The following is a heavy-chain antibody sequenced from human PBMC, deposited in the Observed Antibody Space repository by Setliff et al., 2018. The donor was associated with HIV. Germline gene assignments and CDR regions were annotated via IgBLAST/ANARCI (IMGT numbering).Heavy chain of an antibody. J-gene: IGHJ4*02. CDR2: IFYRGST. D-gene: IGHD3-3*02. V-gene: IGHV4-31*03. CDR3: ARLEKLDDISYFDY. CDR1: GGSLISGGYY. Sequence: SETLSLTCSVSGGSLISGGYYWSWIRQHPGKGLEWIGDIFYRGSTYYNPSLKSRVSLSIDTSKNYCSLKLTSVTASDTAMYFCARLEKLDDISYFDYWGQGTLVTVSS.